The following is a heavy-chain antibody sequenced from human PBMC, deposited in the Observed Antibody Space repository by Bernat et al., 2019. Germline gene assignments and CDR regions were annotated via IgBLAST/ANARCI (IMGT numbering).Heavy chain of an antibody. J-gene: IGHJ4*02. CDR3: ARDISDTSTAIDY. CDR1: GFTFEDYA. V-gene: IGHV3-9*01. CDR2: MNWNGANI. Sequence: EVQLVESGGGLVQPDRSLRLPCAAFGFTFEDYAMHWVRQAPGKGLEWVSTMNWNGANILYADSVTGRFTLSRDNAKNSLYLQMTSLRAEATAFYCCARDISDTSTAIDYWGQGTLVTVSS. D-gene: IGHD5/OR15-5a*01.